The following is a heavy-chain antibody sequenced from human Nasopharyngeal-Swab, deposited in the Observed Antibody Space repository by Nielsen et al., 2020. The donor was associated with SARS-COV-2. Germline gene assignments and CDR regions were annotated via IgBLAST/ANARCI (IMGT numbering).Heavy chain of an antibody. CDR3: ARDPKWDISSRGMDV. Sequence: ASVKVSCKASGYTFTSYYMHWVRQAPGQGLEWMGIINPSGGSTNYAQKFQGRVTITADESTSTAYMELSSLRSEDTAVYYCARDPKWDISSRGMDVWGQGTTVTVSS. CDR1: GYTFTSYY. J-gene: IGHJ6*02. D-gene: IGHD1-26*01. V-gene: IGHV1-46*01. CDR2: INPSGGST.